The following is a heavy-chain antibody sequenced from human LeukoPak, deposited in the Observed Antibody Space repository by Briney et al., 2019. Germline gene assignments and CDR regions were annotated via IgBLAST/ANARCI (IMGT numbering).Heavy chain of an antibody. D-gene: IGHD6-19*01. CDR3: ARVMNSGRLGNFFDY. Sequence: GSLRLSCAASGFTVSSNFISWVRQAPGKGLEWVSVMYSSGTTYYADSVKGRFTISRDNLKNTVYLQMSGLRAEDTALYYRARVMNSGRLGNFFDYWGQGTLVTVSS. J-gene: IGHJ4*02. CDR1: GFTVSSNF. V-gene: IGHV3-53*01. CDR2: MYSSGTT.